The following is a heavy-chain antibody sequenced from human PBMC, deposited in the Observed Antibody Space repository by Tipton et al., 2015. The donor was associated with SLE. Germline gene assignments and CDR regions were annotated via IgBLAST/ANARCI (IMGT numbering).Heavy chain of an antibody. D-gene: IGHD1-26*01. Sequence: TLSLTCTVSGGSIDKYYMSWVRQPPGKGLEWIGYIYYSGSIHYRPSLKSRVSISVDASKDQFSLKLRSVTAADTAVYYCARSLSRKWTLDRWGQGTLVTVSS. V-gene: IGHV4-59*01. CDR1: GGSIDKYY. CDR2: IYYSGSI. CDR3: ARSLSRKWTLDR. J-gene: IGHJ5*02.